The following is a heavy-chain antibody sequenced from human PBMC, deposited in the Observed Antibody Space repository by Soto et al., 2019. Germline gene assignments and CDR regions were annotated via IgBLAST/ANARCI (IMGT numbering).Heavy chain of an antibody. V-gene: IGHV3-13*05. CDR1: GFTFRNYD. Sequence: EVQLMESGGGLVQPGGSLRLSCEASGFTFRNYDMHWVRQGTGKGLEWVSGISAAGDPDYADSVEGRFTISRENAQNSFFLQINSLRGGDTAVYYCARTDRDFYGLDVWGQGTTVIVSS. J-gene: IGHJ6*02. CDR3: ARTDRDFYGLDV. CDR2: ISAAGDP.